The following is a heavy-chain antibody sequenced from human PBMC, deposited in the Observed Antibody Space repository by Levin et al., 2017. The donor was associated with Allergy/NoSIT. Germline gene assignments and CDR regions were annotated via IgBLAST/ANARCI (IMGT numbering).Heavy chain of an antibody. V-gene: IGHV3-30*18. J-gene: IGHJ4*02. Sequence: GGSLRLSCAASGFTFSSYGMHWVRQAPGKGLEWVAVISYDGSNKYYADSVKGRFTISRDNSKNTLYLQMNSLRAEDTAVYYCAKDGAVAGIGHFDYWGQGTLVTVSS. CDR1: GFTFSSYG. CDR2: ISYDGSNK. CDR3: AKDGAVAGIGHFDY. D-gene: IGHD6-19*01.